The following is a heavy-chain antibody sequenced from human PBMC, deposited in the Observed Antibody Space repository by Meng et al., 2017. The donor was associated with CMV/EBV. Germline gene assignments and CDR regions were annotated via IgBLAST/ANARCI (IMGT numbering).Heavy chain of an antibody. Sequence: GESLKISRAASGFTFSSYSMNWVRQAPGKGLEWVSSISSSSSYIYYADSVKGRFTISRDNAKNSLYLQMNSLEAEDTAVYYCARGAFIVGATRYYGMDVWGQGNPGHRLL. CDR3: ARGAFIVGATRYYGMDV. J-gene: IGHJ6*02. D-gene: IGHD1-26*01. V-gene: IGHV3-21*01. CDR2: ISSSSSYI. CDR1: GFTFSSYS.